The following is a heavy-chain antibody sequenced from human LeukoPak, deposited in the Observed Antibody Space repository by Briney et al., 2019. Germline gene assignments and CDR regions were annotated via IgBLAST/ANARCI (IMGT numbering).Heavy chain of an antibody. CDR1: GGSFSGYY. J-gene: IGHJ4*02. CDR3: ARHCTNGVCYYFDY. Sequence: SETLSLTCAVYGGSFSGYYWSWIRQPPGKGLEWIGEINHSGSTNYNPSLKSRVTISVDTSKNQFSLKLSSVTAVDTAVYYCARHCTNGVCYYFDYWGQGTLVTVSS. V-gene: IGHV4-34*01. D-gene: IGHD2-8*01. CDR2: INHSGST.